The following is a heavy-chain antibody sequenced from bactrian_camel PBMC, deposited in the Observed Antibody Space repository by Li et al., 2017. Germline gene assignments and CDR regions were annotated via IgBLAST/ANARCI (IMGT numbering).Heavy chain of an antibody. CDR2: IGNDGST. D-gene: IGHD4*01. V-gene: IGHV3S67*01. Sequence: VQLVESGGGLAQPGGSLRLSCAGSGYTWSSSGMAWFRQAPGKEREGVASIGNDGSTRYADAVKGRFTLSKENAKNTLYLQMNNLKAEDTAMYYCAADPVRLCMTTMGVFGDWGQGTQVTVS. CDR1: GYTWSSSG. CDR3: AADPVRLCMTTMGVFGD. J-gene: IGHJ6*01.